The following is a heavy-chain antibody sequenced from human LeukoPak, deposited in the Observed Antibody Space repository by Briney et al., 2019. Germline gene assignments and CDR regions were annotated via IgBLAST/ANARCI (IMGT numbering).Heavy chain of an antibody. J-gene: IGHJ4*02. V-gene: IGHV3-30*02. CDR1: GFTFSSYG. Sequence: GGSLRLSCAASGFTFSSYGMHWVRQAPGKGLEWVAFIRYDGSNKYYADSVKGRFTISRDNSKNTLYLQMNSLRAEDTAVYYCAKDRGLIDLSLDYWGQGTLVTVSS. CDR3: AKDRGLIDLSLDY. D-gene: IGHD2/OR15-2a*01. CDR2: IRYDGSNK.